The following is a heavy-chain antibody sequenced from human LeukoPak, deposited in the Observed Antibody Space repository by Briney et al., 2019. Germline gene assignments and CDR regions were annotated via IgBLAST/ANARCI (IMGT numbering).Heavy chain of an antibody. D-gene: IGHD6-13*01. Sequence: ASVKVSCKASGYTFTTYGISWVRQAPGQGLEWMGWVNTDNGATNFAPMFQGRVTMTRDTSINTAYMALSSLRSDDTAVYYCARDSAAADGIGYDYWGQGTLVTVSS. J-gene: IGHJ4*02. V-gene: IGHV1-18*01. CDR1: GYTFTTYG. CDR3: ARDSAAADGIGYDY. CDR2: VNTDNGAT.